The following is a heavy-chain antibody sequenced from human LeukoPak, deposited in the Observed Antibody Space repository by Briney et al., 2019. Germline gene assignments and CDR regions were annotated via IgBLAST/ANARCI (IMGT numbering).Heavy chain of an antibody. V-gene: IGHV3-30-3*01. CDR2: ISKDGSNK. D-gene: IGHD6-13*01. Sequence: GGSLRLSCTAPGFTFNSYAMHWVCQAPGKGLEWVAVISKDGSNKYCVDSVKGRFTISRDNSKNTVYLQMSSLRAEDTAVYYCAREDQQLPDYWGQGTLVTVSS. CDR1: GFTFNSYA. CDR3: AREDQQLPDY. J-gene: IGHJ4*02.